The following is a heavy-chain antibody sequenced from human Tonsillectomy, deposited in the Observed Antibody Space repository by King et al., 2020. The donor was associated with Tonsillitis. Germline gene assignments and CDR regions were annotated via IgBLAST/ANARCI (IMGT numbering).Heavy chain of an antibody. Sequence: QLVQSGAEVKKPGASVKVSCKASGYTFTNYAISWVRQAPGQGLKWMGWISTYSGHTNYEQSLQGRVTMTTDTSTSTAYMELRSPRSDDTAVYYCARDKALDALRVDANQDGLDVWGQGTMVTVSS. CDR3: ARDKALDALRVDANQDGLDV. V-gene: IGHV1-18*01. CDR1: GYTFTNYA. J-gene: IGHJ3*01. D-gene: IGHD2-8*01. CDR2: ISTYSGHT.